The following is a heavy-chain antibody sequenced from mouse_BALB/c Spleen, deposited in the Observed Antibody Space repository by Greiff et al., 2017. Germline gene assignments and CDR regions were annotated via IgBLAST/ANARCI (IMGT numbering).Heavy chain of an antibody. CDR1: GFTFSSFG. V-gene: IGHV5-17*02. D-gene: IGHD2-1*01. Sequence: EVQLVESGGGLVQPGGSRKLSCAASGFTFSSFGMHWVRQAPEKGLEWVAYISSGSSTIYYADTVKGRFTISRDNPKNTLFLQMTSLRSEDTAMYYCARVYGNGGFDYWGQGTTLTVSS. CDR2: ISSGSSTI. CDR3: ARVYGNGGFDY. J-gene: IGHJ2*01.